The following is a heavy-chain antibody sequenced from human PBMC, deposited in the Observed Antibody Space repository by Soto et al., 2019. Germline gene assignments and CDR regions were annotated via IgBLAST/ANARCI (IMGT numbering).Heavy chain of an antibody. J-gene: IGHJ6*02. V-gene: IGHV4-39*01. D-gene: IGHD3-10*01. Sequence: QLQLQESGPGLVKPSETLSLTCTVSGGSISSSSYYWGWIRQPPGKGLEWIGSIYYSGSTYYNPSLQSRVTIXXDXSXTQFSLKLSAVTAADTAVYYCARRRGSVSYYYGMDVWGQGTTVTVSS. CDR1: GGSISSSSYY. CDR3: ARRRGSVSYYYGMDV. CDR2: IYYSGST.